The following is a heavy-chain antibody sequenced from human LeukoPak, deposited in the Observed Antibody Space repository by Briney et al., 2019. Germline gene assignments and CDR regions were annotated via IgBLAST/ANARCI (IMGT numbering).Heavy chain of an antibody. CDR1: GFTFSDYY. CDR3: AKESVAGSADY. D-gene: IGHD6-19*01. J-gene: IGHJ4*02. Sequence: GGSLRLSCAASGFTFSDYYMSWIRQAPGKGLEWVAVISYDGTNKYYADSLKGRCTISRDNSRNTLYLQMNSLRPEDTAVYYCAKESVAGSADYWGQGTLVTVSS. CDR2: ISYDGTNK. V-gene: IGHV3-30*18.